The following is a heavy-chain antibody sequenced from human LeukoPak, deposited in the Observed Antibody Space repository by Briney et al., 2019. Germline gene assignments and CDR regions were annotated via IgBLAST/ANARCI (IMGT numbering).Heavy chain of an antibody. CDR2: NNPNSGVT. Sequence: ASVTVSCKASGYTFTGYYIHWVRQAPGQGLEGMGWNNPNSGVTHYAQKFQDRVTMTRDTSISTAYMELSSLTYDDTAIYYCARPRYCNSGACSNNFDYWGQGTLVTVSS. CDR1: GYTFTGYY. D-gene: IGHD2/OR15-2a*01. J-gene: IGHJ4*02. V-gene: IGHV1-2*02. CDR3: ARPRYCNSGACSNNFDY.